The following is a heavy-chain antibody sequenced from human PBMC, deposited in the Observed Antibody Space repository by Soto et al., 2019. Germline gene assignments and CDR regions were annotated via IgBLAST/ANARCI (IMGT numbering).Heavy chain of an antibody. D-gene: IGHD3-22*01. J-gene: IGHJ4*02. CDR1: GYSFTSYW. Sequence: PGESLKISCKGSGYSFTSYWISWVRQMPGKGLEWMGRIDPSDSYTNYSPSFQGHVTISADKSISTAYLQWSSLKASGTAMYYCARLYYYDSSGYYYVEGTKEQQEDFDYWGQGALVTVSS. V-gene: IGHV5-10-1*01. CDR2: IDPSDSYT. CDR3: ARLYYYDSSGYYYVEGTKEQQEDFDY.